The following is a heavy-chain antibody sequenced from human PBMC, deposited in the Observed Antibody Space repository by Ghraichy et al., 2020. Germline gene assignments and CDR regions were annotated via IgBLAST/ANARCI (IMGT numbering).Heavy chain of an antibody. Sequence: GGSLRLSCAASGFTFSNYWMHWVRQAPGKGLVWVSRISSDGTTTSYADSVKGRFTISRDNAKNTLYLQMNSLRAEDTAVYYCAREVDRSSSLQGYRDYDYWGQGTLVTVSS. CDR1: GFTFSNYW. CDR3: AREVDRSSSLQGYRDYDY. CDR2: ISSDGTTT. V-gene: IGHV3-74*01. J-gene: IGHJ4*02. D-gene: IGHD6-13*01.